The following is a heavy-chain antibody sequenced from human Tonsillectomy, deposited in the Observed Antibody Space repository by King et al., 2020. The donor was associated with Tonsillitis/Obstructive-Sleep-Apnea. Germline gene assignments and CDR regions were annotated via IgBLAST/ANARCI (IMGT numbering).Heavy chain of an antibody. CDR3: ARLPKGEYSSSWFYFDY. J-gene: IGHJ4*02. Sequence: VQLVESGAEVKKPGESLKISCKGSGYSFTNYWFGWVRQMPGKGLEWMGIIYPGDSDTRYSPSFQGQVTISADKSISTAYLQWGSLKASDTAMYYCARLPKGEYSSSWFYFDYWGQGTLVTVSS. D-gene: IGHD6-13*01. CDR1: GYSFTNYW. V-gene: IGHV5-51*01. CDR2: IYPGDSDT.